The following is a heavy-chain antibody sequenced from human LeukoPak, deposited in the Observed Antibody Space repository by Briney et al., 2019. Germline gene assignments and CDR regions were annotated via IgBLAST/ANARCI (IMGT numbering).Heavy chain of an antibody. CDR3: ATQGGGRGMWYFDV. V-gene: IGHV3-23*01. CDR2: ISGNGGST. D-gene: IGHD3-10*01. CDR1: GFTFTNYA. J-gene: IGHJ2*01. Sequence: GGSLRLSCAASGFTFTNYAMSWVRQAPGKGLEWVSAISGNGGSTYYADSVKGRFTISRDNSKNTLYLQMNTLRAEDTAVYYCATQGGGRGMWYFDVWGRGTLVTVSS.